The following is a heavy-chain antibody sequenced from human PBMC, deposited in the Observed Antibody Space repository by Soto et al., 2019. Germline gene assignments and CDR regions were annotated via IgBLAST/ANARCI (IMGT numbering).Heavy chain of an antibody. J-gene: IGHJ6*02. CDR3: VRDSSFYYYYGMDV. D-gene: IGHD2-2*01. V-gene: IGHV3-13*01. CDR2: IGTAGDT. Sequence: GGSLRLSCAASGFTFSSYDMHWVRQATGKGLEWVSAIGTAGDTYYPGSVKGRFTISRENAKNSLYLQMNSLRAEDTAVYYCVRDSSFYYYYGMDVWGQGTTVTVSS. CDR1: GFTFSSYD.